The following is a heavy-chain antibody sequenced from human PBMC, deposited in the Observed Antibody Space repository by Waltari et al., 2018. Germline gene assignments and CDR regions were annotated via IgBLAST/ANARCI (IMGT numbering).Heavy chain of an antibody. CDR2: INAGNGNK. CDR3: ARGDSSGFDY. Sequence: QVQLVQSGAEVKKPGASVQVSCKASGYTFTSYAMHWVRQAPGQRLEWMGWINAGNGNKKYSQKFQGRVTITRDTSASTAYMELSSLRSEDTAVYYCARGDSSGFDYWGQGTLVTVSS. V-gene: IGHV1-3*01. D-gene: IGHD6-19*01. J-gene: IGHJ4*02. CDR1: GYTFTSYA.